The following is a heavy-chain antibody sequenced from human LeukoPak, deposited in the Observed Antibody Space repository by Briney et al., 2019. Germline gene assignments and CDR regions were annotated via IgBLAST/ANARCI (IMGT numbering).Heavy chain of an antibody. J-gene: IGHJ1*01. V-gene: IGHV3-74*01. CDR1: GFTFSNYW. CDR3: ARDPDSGGYSTFQL. D-gene: IGHD3-22*01. Sequence: GGSLRLSCAASGFTFSNYWMHWVRQAPGKGLVWVSRIKGDGSSTTYTDSVKGRFTISRDNAKKMLYLQMNSLRAEDTAVYYCARDPDSGGYSTFQLWGQGTLVTVSS. CDR2: IKGDGSST.